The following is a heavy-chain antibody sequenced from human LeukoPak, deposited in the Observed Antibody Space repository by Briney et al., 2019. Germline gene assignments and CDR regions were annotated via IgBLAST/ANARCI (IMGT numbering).Heavy chain of an antibody. Sequence: ASVKVSCMASGYTFTSYGISWVRQAPGQGLEWMGWISAYNGNTNYAQKLQGRVAMTTDTSTSTAYMELRSLGSDDTAVYYCARAPNRDGYKNDYWGQGTLVTVSS. CDR3: ARAPNRDGYKNDY. D-gene: IGHD5-24*01. V-gene: IGHV1-18*01. CDR1: GYTFTSYG. CDR2: ISAYNGNT. J-gene: IGHJ4*02.